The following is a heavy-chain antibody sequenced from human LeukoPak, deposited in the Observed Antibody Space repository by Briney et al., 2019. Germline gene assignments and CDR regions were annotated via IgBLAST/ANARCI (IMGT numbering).Heavy chain of an antibody. CDR3: VKGGCTSGCSGNF. CDR2: ITYNGAAT. J-gene: IGHJ4*02. CDR1: GFSFGGYA. Sequence: GGSLRLSCAASGFSFGGYAMTWVRQAPGKGLEWVSSITYNGAATYYLDSVKARFTISRDNSRSTLYLQMDSLTAEDTALYYCVKGGCTSGCSGNFWGQGTPVTVSS. D-gene: IGHD6-19*01. V-gene: IGHV3-23*01.